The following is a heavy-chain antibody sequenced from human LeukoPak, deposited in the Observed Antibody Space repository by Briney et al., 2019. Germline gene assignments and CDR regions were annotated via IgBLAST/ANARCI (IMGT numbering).Heavy chain of an antibody. CDR3: VRGALPGDNWHFDL. V-gene: IGHV3-13*01. J-gene: IGHJ2*01. CDR2: FGSAGDT. CDR1: GFPFSAYD. Sequence: PGGSLRLSCATSGFPFSAYDMHWVRQATGKGLEWVSAFGSAGDTYYPGAVKGRFTISRDYAKNSLFLQMNSLRAGDTAVYFCVRGALPGDNWHFDLWGRGTLVTVSS.